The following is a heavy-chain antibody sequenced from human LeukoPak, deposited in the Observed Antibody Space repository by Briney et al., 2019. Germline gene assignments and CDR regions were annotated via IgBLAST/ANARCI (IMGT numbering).Heavy chain of an antibody. Sequence: PGRCLTLACAASGSTVSSYWMHSVRQAARKGMVWVVCINIGGRTTTYADCVEGRFTISRDNAKNTLYLQMNSLRAEDTAVYLCAKRGVVIRVILFGFHKEAYYFDSWGQGALVTVSS. J-gene: IGHJ4*02. CDR3: AKRGVVIRVILFGFHKEAYYFDS. D-gene: IGHD3-22*01. CDR2: INIGGRTT. V-gene: IGHV3-74*01. CDR1: GSTVSSYW.